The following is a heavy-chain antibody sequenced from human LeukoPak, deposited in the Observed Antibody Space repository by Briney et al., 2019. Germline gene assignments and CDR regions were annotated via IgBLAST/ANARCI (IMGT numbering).Heavy chain of an antibody. D-gene: IGHD6-6*01. CDR2: IQNDGNNK. J-gene: IGHJ4*02. CDR3: ARDWGTSSLYLVN. CDR1: GFTFSSNG. Sequence: GGSLRLSCAASGFTFSSNGMHWVRQAPGKGLECVAFIQNDGNNKKYADSVKGRFTISRDNSKNTLYLQMNSLRAEDTAVYCCARDWGTSSLYLVNWGQGTLVTVSS. V-gene: IGHV3-30*02.